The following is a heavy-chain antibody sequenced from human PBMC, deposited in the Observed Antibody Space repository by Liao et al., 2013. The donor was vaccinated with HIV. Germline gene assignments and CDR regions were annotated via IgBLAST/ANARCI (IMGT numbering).Heavy chain of an antibody. CDR3: ARREFSTSPFDY. CDR2: IYTSGST. D-gene: IGHD6-6*01. J-gene: IGHJ4*02. CDR1: GGSISSGSYY. V-gene: IGHV4-61*02. Sequence: QVQLQESGPGLVKPSQTLSLTCTVSGGSISSGSYYWSWIRQPAGKGLEWIGRIYTSGSTNYNPSLESRVTISVDRSQNQVSLKLSSVTAADTAVYYCARREFSTSPFDYWGQGTLVTVSS.